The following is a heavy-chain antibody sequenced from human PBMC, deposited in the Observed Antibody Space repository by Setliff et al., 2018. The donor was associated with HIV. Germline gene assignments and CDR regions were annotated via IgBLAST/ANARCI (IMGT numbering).Heavy chain of an antibody. V-gene: IGHV1-24*01. J-gene: IGHJ3*02. D-gene: IGHD1-1*01. CDR1: GYTLTELS. Sequence: ASVKVSCKISGYTLTELSIHWVRQAPGKGLEWMANFDPEDGETFYAQKFQGRLTMTEDTSTDTAYMELSSLRSDDTAVYYCARVGPESLPYTWDDEADTFDIWGQGTMVTVSS. CDR3: ARVGPESLPYTWDDEADTFDI. CDR2: FDPEDGET.